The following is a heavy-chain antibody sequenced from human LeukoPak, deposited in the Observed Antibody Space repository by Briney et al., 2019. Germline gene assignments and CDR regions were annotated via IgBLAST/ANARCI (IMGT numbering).Heavy chain of an antibody. J-gene: IGHJ3*02. CDR3: ARECRQQLYVRGAFDI. D-gene: IGHD6-13*01. Sequence: GGSLRLSCAASGFTFSSYSMNWVRQAPGKGLEWVSSISSSSSYIYYADSVKGRFTISRDNAKNSLYLQMNSLRAEDTAVYYCARECRQQLYVRGAFDIWGQGTMVTVSS. V-gene: IGHV3-21*01. CDR2: ISSSSSYI. CDR1: GFTFSSYS.